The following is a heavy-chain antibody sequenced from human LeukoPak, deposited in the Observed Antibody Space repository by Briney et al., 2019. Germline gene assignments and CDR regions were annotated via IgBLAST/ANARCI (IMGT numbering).Heavy chain of an antibody. CDR3: ARDGRTVVGVYYYYGLDV. CDR1: GFTFSDYY. J-gene: IGHJ6*02. CDR2: ISSSGTTT. Sequence: GGSLRLSCEVSGFTFSDYYMSWIRQAPGKGLEWISYISSSGTTTYYADSVKGRFTISRDNAKNSLYLQMNSLRAEDTAIYYCARDGRTVVGVYYYYGLDVWGQGTTVTVSS. D-gene: IGHD6-19*01. V-gene: IGHV3-11*01.